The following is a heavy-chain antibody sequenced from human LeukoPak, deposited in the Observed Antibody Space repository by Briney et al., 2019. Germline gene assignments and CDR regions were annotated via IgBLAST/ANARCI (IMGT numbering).Heavy chain of an antibody. D-gene: IGHD5-12*01. V-gene: IGHV1-69*13. CDR2: IIPIFGTA. J-gene: IGHJ6*02. CDR1: GGTFSSYA. Sequence: SVKVSCKASGGTFSSYAISWVRQAPGQGLEWMGGIIPIFGTANYAQKFQGRVTITADESTSTAYMELSRLRSEDTAVYYCARNSYSGYDYHYYYGMDVWGQGTTVTVSS. CDR3: ARNSYSGYDYHYYYGMDV.